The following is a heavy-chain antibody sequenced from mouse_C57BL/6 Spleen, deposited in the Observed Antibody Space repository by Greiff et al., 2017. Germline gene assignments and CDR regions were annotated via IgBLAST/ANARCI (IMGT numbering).Heavy chain of an antibody. Sequence: VQLQQSGAELARPGASVKMSCTASGYTFTSYTMHWVKQRPGQGLEWIGYINPSSGYTKYNQKFKDKATLTADKSSSTAYMQLSSLTSEDSAVYYCARSCGDYGSKGWYFDVWGTGTTVTGSS. CDR1: GYTFTSYT. CDR2: INPSSGYT. V-gene: IGHV1-4*01. D-gene: IGHD1-1*01. J-gene: IGHJ1*03. CDR3: ARSCGDYGSKGWYFDV.